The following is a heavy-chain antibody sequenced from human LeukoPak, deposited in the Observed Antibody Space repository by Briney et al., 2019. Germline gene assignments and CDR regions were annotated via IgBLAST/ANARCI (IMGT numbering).Heavy chain of an antibody. V-gene: IGHV3-23*01. Sequence: GGSLRLPCAASGFTSSSYPRSGVPQAPGKGLEGVAGMSDNGGNTYYADSVKGRFTISRDNTKNTLYLQMNSLRAEDTAVYYCAKGDGYNYDNWFDPWGQGTLVTVSS. CDR1: GFTSSSYP. CDR2: MSDNGGNT. CDR3: AKGDGYNYDNWFDP. J-gene: IGHJ5*02. D-gene: IGHD5-24*01.